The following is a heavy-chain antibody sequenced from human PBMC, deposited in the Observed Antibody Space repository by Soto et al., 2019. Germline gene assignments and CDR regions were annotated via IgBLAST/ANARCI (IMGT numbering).Heavy chain of an antibody. V-gene: IGHV4-59*01. CDR3: ARGISSRVRGSTFDP. J-gene: IGHJ5*02. CDR2: IYYSGST. Sequence: SETLSLTCTVSGGSISSYYWSWIRQPPGKGLEWIGYIYYSGSTNYNPSLKSRVTISVDTSKNQFSLKLSSVTAADTAVYYCARGISSRVRGSTFDPWGQGTLVTVSS. CDR1: GGSISSYY. D-gene: IGHD3-3*02.